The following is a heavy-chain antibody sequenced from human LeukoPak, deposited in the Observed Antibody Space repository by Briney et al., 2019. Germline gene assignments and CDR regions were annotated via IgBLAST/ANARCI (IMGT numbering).Heavy chain of an antibody. V-gene: IGHV3-23*01. CDR3: AKDGGYDYSLDAFDI. CDR2: ITTGDGNT. J-gene: IGHJ3*02. CDR1: GFTFSSYT. D-gene: IGHD5-12*01. Sequence: GGSLRLSCTASGFTFSSYTMTWVRQAPGKGLKWVSTITTGDGNTYYADSVKGRFTVSRDDSKNTLYLQMNSLRAEDTAVYYCAKDGGYDYSLDAFDIWGQGTMVTVSS.